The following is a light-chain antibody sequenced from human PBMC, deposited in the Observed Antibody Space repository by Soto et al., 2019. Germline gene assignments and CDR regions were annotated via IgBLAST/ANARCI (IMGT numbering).Light chain of an antibody. CDR3: QQYDAALIT. Sequence: EIVLTQSPDTLSLSPGGRATLSCRASQSVSSSYLAWYQQKPRQAPRLLMYDASSRASGIPDRFSGSGSGTDFSLTISRLEPEDFAVYYCQQYDAALITFGGGTKVEIK. CDR2: DAS. CDR1: QSVSSSY. V-gene: IGKV3-20*01. J-gene: IGKJ4*01.